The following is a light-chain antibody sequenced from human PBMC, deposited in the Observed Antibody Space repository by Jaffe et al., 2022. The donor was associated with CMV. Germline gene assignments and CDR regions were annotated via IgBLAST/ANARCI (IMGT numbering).Light chain of an antibody. Sequence: QSVLTQPPSVSGAPGQKVTISCTGSSSNIGAGYDVNWYQQLPGTAPKLLIYVNNNRPSGVPDRFSGSKSGTSASLAITGLQAEDEADYYCQSYDSSLGALYVFGTGTTVTVL. CDR3: QSYDSSLGALYV. V-gene: IGLV1-40*01. CDR2: VNN. J-gene: IGLJ1*01. CDR1: SSNIGAGYD.